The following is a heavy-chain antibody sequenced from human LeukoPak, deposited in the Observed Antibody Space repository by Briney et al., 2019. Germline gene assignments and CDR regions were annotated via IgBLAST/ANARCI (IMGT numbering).Heavy chain of an antibody. J-gene: IGHJ4*02. CDR1: GYTFTSYD. V-gene: IGHV1-8*01. D-gene: IGHD2-8*02. CDR2: MNPNSGNT. Sequence: ASVKVSCKASGYTFTSYDINWVRQATGQGLEWMGWMNPNSGNTGYAQKFQGRVTMTRNTSISTAYMELSSLRSEDTAVYYCARADGGVASKMYYFDYWGQGTLVTVSS. CDR3: ARADGGVASKMYYFDY.